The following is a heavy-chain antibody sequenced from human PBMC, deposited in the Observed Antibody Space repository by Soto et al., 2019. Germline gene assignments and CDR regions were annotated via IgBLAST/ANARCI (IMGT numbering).Heavy chain of an antibody. CDR3: ARVQYCSGGSCYSDYYYGMDV. CDR1: GYSFTSYW. D-gene: IGHD2-15*01. V-gene: IGHV5-51*01. Sequence: GESLKISCKGSGYSFTSYWIGWVRQMPGKGLEWMGIIYPGDSDTRYSPSFQGQVTISADKSISTAYLQWSSLKASDTAMYYCARVQYCSGGSCYSDYYYGMDVWGQGTTVTVS. J-gene: IGHJ6*02. CDR2: IYPGDSDT.